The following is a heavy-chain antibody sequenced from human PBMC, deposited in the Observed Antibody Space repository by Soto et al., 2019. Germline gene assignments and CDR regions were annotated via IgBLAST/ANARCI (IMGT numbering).Heavy chain of an antibody. CDR2: IYFSGST. Sequence: QVQLQESGPGLVEPSQTLSLTCTVSGGSISSGDYYWSWIRQPPGKGLEWIGYIYFSGSTYYNPSLRSRVTISLDTSKNQFSLKLSSVTVADTAVYYCARGAMTYYFDNGGQGTLVTVSS. CDR1: GGSISSGDYY. J-gene: IGHJ4*02. V-gene: IGHV4-30-4*01. CDR3: ARGAMTYYFDN.